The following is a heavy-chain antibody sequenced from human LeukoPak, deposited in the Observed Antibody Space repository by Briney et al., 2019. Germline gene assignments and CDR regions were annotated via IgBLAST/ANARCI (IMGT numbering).Heavy chain of an antibody. Sequence: SETLSLTCTVSGGSISSYYWSWIRQPPGKGLEWIGYIYYSGSTNYNPSLKSRVTISVDTSKNQLSLKLSSVTAADTAVYYCARHTGEHDAPFDYWGQGTLVTVSS. CDR3: ARHTGEHDAPFDY. CDR2: IYYSGST. CDR1: GGSISSYY. J-gene: IGHJ4*02. V-gene: IGHV4-59*08. D-gene: IGHD1-26*01.